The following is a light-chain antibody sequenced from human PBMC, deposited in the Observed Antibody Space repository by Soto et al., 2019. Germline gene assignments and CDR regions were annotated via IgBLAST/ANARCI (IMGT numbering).Light chain of an antibody. J-gene: IGKJ1*01. CDR3: QTYNSATWT. V-gene: IGKV1-27*01. CDR2: AAS. Sequence: DIQMTQSQSSMSASVGDRVSITCRASQGISNYLAWYQQKPGKVPNLLIYAASTLQSGVPPGFSGSGSGTGFTLPMSSLQLEDVATSYCQTYNSATWTIGQAT. CDR1: QGISNY.